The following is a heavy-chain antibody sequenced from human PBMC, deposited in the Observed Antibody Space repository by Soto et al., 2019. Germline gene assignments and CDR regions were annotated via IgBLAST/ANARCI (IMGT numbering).Heavy chain of an antibody. D-gene: IGHD5-18*01. CDR2: INSDGSST. CDR1: GFTFSSYW. CDR3: ARLDTATAFDY. J-gene: IGHJ4*02. V-gene: IGHV3-74*01. Sequence: GGSLRLSCAASGFTFSSYWMHWVRQAPGKGLVWVSRINSDGSSTSYADSVKGRFTISRDNAKNTLYLQMNSLRAEDTAVYYCARLDTATAFDYWGQGTLVTVSS.